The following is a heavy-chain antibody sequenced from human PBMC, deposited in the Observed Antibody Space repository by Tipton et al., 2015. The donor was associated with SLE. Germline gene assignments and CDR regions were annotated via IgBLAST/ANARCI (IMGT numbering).Heavy chain of an antibody. Sequence: TLSLTCAVYGGSFSGYYWSWIRQPPGKGLEWIGEINHSGSTNYNPSLKSRVTISVDTSKNQFSLKLSSVTAADTAVYYCARQVGARFPYSYYYMDVWGKGTTVTVSS. D-gene: IGHD1-26*01. CDR1: GGSFSGYY. J-gene: IGHJ6*03. V-gene: IGHV4-34*01. CDR2: INHSGST. CDR3: ARQVGARFPYSYYYMDV.